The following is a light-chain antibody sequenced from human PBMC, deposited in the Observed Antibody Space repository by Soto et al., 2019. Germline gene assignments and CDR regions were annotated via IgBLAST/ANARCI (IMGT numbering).Light chain of an antibody. CDR2: SSS. CDR3: QQYGRSPLT. J-gene: IGKJ4*01. V-gene: IGKV3-20*01. CDR1: QSLSSSF. Sequence: EIVLTQSPGTLSLSPGERAILSCRASQSLSSSFLAWYQQKPGQAPRLLIYSSSNRAAGIPDRFSGGGSGTDFTLTISRLEPADFAVYYCQQYGRSPLTFGGGTRWISN.